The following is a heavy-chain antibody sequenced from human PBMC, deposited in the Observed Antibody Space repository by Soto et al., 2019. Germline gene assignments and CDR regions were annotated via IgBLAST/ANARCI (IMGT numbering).Heavy chain of an antibody. V-gene: IGHV1-69*04. Sequence: GASVKVFCKASGVSFSNNYVFSWVRQAPGQGLEWMGRIVPVLGVSNYAQNFQGRLTISADKSTDTVYMDMSSLRSDDTAVYYCARGEVAGSYYDFYYGLDVWGQGTTVTVSS. J-gene: IGHJ6*02. CDR2: IVPVLGVS. D-gene: IGHD1-26*01. CDR1: GVSFSNNYV. CDR3: ARGEVAGSYYDFYYGLDV.